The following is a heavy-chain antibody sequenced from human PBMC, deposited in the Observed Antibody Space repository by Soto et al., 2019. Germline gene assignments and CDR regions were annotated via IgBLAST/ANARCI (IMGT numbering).Heavy chain of an antibody. J-gene: IGHJ4*02. Sequence: GGSLRLSCAGSGFTFFNYAMNWVRQAPGKGLEWVSVICDDGSTTYYADSVKGRFTFSRDNSKNTLYLQMNSLRAEDTAVYYCAREGGITIFGVVIESCYFDYWGQGTLVTV. CDR1: GFTFFNYA. CDR3: AREGGITIFGVVIESCYFDY. V-gene: IGHV3-23*03. CDR2: ICDDGSTT. D-gene: IGHD3-3*01.